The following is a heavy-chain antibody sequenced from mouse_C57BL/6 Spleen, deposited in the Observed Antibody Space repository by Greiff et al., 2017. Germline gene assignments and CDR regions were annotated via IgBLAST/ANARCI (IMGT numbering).Heavy chain of an antibody. D-gene: IGHD4-1*01. J-gene: IGHJ1*03. Sequence: VQLMQSGPVLVKPGASVKMSCKASGYTFTDYYMNWVKQSHGKSLEWIGVINPYNGGTSYTQKVKGKATLTVDKSSSTAYLEVNSLTSEDSAVYYCAKLGRYFDVWGTGTTVTVSS. CDR2: INPYNGGT. CDR3: AKLGRYFDV. V-gene: IGHV1-19*01. CDR1: GYTFTDYY.